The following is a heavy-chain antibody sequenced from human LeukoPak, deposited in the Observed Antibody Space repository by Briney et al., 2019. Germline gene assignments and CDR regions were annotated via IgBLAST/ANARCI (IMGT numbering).Heavy chain of an antibody. J-gene: IGHJ4*02. CDR2: INQDGSEE. CDR3: VRDGGVSGYDLLDY. V-gene: IGHV3-7*01. Sequence: PGGSLRLSCAAPGFTFSTYWMTWVRQAPGKGLEWVAHINQDGSEEHYMDSVKARFTISRDNAKNSLSLQMNSLRAEDTAVYYCVRDGGVSGYDLLDYWGQGTLVTVSS. CDR1: GFTFSTYW. D-gene: IGHD5-12*01.